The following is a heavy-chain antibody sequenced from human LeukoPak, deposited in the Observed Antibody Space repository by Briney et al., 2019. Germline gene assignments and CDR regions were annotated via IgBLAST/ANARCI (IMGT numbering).Heavy chain of an antibody. CDR1: GFTFSSYA. CDR2: IYWSSSGT. V-gene: IGHV3-23*05. D-gene: IGHD5-24*01. CDR3: TRVGYIDEGIDY. J-gene: IGHJ4*02. Sequence: GGSLRLSCAASGFTFSSYAMSWVRQAPGKGLEWVSGIYWSSSGTGYADSVKGRFTVSRDSAKNSLYLQMNSLRAEDTAIYYCTRVGYIDEGIDYWGQGTLVTVSS.